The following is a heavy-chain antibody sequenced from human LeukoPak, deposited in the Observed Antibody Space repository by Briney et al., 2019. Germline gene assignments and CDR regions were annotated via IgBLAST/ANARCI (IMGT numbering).Heavy chain of an antibody. J-gene: IGHJ6*02. V-gene: IGHV1-46*01. CDR1: GYTFTSYY. CDR3: ASCTAAAGTGIYYYYGMDV. CDR2: INPSGSST. D-gene: IGHD6-13*01. Sequence: ASVKVSCKASGYTFTSYYMHWVRQAPGQGLEWMGIINPSGSSTSYAQKFQGRVTMTRDTSTSTVYMELSSLRSEDTAVYYCASCTAAAGTGIYYYYGMDVWGQGTTVTVSS.